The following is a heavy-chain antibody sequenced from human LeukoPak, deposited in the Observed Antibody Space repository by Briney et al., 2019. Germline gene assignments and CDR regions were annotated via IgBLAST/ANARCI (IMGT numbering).Heavy chain of an antibody. CDR2: IYYSGST. CDR1: GGSISSYY. CDR3: ARHDSGSYKY. V-gene: IGHV4-59*08. D-gene: IGHD1-26*01. Sequence: SETLSLTCTVSGGSISSYYWSRIRQPPGKGLEWIGYIYYSGSTNYNPSLKSRVTISVDTSKNQFSLKLSSVTAADTAVYYCARHDSGSYKYWGQGTLVTVSS. J-gene: IGHJ4*02.